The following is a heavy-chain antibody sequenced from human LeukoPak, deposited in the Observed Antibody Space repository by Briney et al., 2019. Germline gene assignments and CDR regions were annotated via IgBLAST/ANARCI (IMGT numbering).Heavy chain of an antibody. V-gene: IGHV3-48*01. CDR3: ARGLSNRYCSRTSCQPAFDI. J-gene: IGHJ3*02. CDR2: ISSSSSTI. D-gene: IGHD2-2*01. Sequence: PGGSLRLSCAASGFTFSSYSMNWVRQAPGKGLEWVPYISSSSSTIYYADSVKGRFTISRDNAKNSLYLQMNSLRAEDTAVYYCARGLSNRYCSRTSCQPAFDIWGQGTMVTVSS. CDR1: GFTFSSYS.